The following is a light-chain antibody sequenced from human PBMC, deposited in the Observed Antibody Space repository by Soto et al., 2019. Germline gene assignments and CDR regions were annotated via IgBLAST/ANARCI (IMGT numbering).Light chain of an antibody. V-gene: IGLV2-8*01. CDR1: SSDVGAYDY. J-gene: IGLJ1*01. CDR3: SSFAGSNNFPYV. CDR2: EIN. Sequence: QSVLTQPPSASGSPGQSVTISCTGTSSDVGAYDYVSWYQQHPGKAPKLMIYEINKRPSGVPDRSSGSKSGNTASLTVSGLKAEDEADYYCSSFAGSNNFPYVFGTGTKVTVL.